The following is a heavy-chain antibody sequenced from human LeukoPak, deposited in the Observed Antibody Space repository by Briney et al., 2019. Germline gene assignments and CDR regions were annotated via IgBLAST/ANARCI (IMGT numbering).Heavy chain of an antibody. Sequence: GGSLRLSCAASGFTFSSYGMHWVRQAPGKGLEWVAVISDNGNDKYYVDSVKGRFTISRDKSKNTVYLQMNSLRPEDTALYYCASGLLGCRGGSCYPTDYWGQGTLVTVSS. CDR3: ASGLLGCRGGSCYPTDY. CDR1: GFTFSSYG. V-gene: IGHV3-30*03. CDR2: ISDNGNDK. J-gene: IGHJ4*02. D-gene: IGHD2-15*01.